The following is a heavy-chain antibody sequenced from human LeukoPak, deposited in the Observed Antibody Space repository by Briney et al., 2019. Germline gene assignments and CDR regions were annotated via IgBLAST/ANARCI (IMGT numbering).Heavy chain of an antibody. CDR1: GFTFSSYA. CDR3: ARDHDSSGYIDY. Sequence: PGGSLRLSCAASGFTFSSYAMHWVRQAPGKGLEWVTVISYDGSSKYYADSVKGRFTISRDNSKNTLYLQMNSLRAEDTAVYYCARDHDSSGYIDYWGQGTLVTVSP. CDR2: ISYDGSSK. J-gene: IGHJ4*02. D-gene: IGHD3-22*01. V-gene: IGHV3-30*04.